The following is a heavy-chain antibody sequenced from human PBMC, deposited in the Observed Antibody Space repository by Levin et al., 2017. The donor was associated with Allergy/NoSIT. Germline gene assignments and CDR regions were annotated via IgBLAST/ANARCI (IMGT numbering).Heavy chain of an antibody. CDR2: IYYSGST. CDR3: ARGICSTSCPAVFDP. D-gene: IGHD2-2*01. V-gene: IGHV4-31*03. CDR1: GGSISSGGYY. J-gene: IGHJ5*02. Sequence: SETLSLTCTVSGGSISSGGYYWSWIRQHPGTGLEWIGYIYYSGSTYYNPSLKSRVTISVDTSKNQFSLKLSSVTAADTAVYYCARGICSTSCPAVFDPWGQGTLVTVSS.